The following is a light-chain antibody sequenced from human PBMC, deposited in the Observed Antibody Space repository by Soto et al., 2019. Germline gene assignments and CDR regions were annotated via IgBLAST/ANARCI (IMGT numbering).Light chain of an antibody. CDR2: GAS. J-gene: IGKJ2*01. CDR3: QQYNNWPPYT. V-gene: IGKV3-15*01. Sequence: EIVVTQSPGTLSVSPWERATLSCRASQSLSSNLAWYQKKPGQAPRLLIYGASTRASGIPARFSGSGSGTEFTLTLSSLQSEDFAVYYCQQYNNWPPYTFGQGTKLEIK. CDR1: QSLSSN.